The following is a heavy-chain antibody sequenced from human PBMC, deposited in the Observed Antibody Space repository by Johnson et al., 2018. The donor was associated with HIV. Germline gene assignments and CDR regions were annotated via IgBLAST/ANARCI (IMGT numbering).Heavy chain of an antibody. CDR2: ISYDGSNK. Sequence: QVQLVESGGGVVQPGRSMRLSCEASGFTFSSYAMHWVRQAPGKGLEWVAVISYDGSNKYYADSVKGRFTISRDNSKNTLYLQMNSLRAEDTAVYYCARGGWLGYCSSTSCSKDAFDIWGQGTMVTVSS. D-gene: IGHD2-2*01. J-gene: IGHJ3*02. CDR1: GFTFSSYA. CDR3: ARGGWLGYCSSTSCSKDAFDI. V-gene: IGHV3-30-3*01.